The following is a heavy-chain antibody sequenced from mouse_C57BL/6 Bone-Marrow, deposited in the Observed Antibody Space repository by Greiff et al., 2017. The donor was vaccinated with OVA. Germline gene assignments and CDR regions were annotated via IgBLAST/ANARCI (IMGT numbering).Heavy chain of an antibody. CDR2: ISSGSSTI. CDR3: AREVLRSYFDY. J-gene: IGHJ2*01. D-gene: IGHD1-1*01. CDR1: GFTFSDYG. V-gene: IGHV5-17*01. Sequence: EVKLMESGGGLVKPGGSLKLSCAASGFTFSDYGMHWVRQAPEKGLEWVAYISSGSSTIYYADTVKGRFTISRDNAQNTLFLQMTSLRSEDTAMYYCAREVLRSYFDYWGQGTTLTVSS.